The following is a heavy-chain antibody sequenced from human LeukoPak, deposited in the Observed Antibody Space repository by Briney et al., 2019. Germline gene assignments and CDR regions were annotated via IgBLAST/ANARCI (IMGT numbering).Heavy chain of an antibody. D-gene: IGHD1-26*01. Sequence: TGGSLRLSCAASGFTFSSYAMSWVRQAPGKGLEWVARINSDGSTINHADSVRGRFTISRDNAENTLYLQMSSLRAEDTAIYFCARAAYYRFDYWGQGTLVTVSS. CDR2: INSDGSTI. CDR1: GFTFSSYA. J-gene: IGHJ4*02. CDR3: ARAAYYRFDY. V-gene: IGHV3-74*01.